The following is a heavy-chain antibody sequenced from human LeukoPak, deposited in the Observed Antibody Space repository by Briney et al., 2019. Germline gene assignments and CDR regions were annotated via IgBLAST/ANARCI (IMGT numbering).Heavy chain of an antibody. CDR1: GFTFSSYG. Sequence: GGSLRLSCAASGFTFSSYGMHWVRQAPGKGLEWVAVIWYDGSNKYYADSVKGRFTISRDNSKNTLYLQMNSLRAEDTAVYYCARASRITMVRGVIGPDYWGQGTQVTVSS. D-gene: IGHD3-10*01. V-gene: IGHV3-33*01. CDR2: IWYDGSNK. CDR3: ARASRITMVRGVIGPDY. J-gene: IGHJ4*02.